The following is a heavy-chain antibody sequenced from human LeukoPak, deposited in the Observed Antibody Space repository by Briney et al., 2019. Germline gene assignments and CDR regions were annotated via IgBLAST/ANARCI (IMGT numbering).Heavy chain of an antibody. CDR3: ARDPEQPIVVRNGMDV. CDR1: GYTFIGYY. V-gene: IGHV1-2*02. D-gene: IGHD2-15*01. J-gene: IGHJ6*02. CDR2: INPNSGGT. Sequence: ASVKVSCKASGYTFIGYYMHWVRQAPGQGLEWMGWINPNSGGTNYAQKFQGRVTMTRDTSISTAYMELSRLRSDDTAVYYCARDPEQPIVVRNGMDVWGQGTTVTVSS.